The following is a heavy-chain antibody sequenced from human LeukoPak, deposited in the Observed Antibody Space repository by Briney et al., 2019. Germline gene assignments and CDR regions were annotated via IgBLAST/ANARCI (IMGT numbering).Heavy chain of an antibody. Sequence: GGSLRLSCAASGFTFSSYSMNWVRQAPGKGLEWVSYISSSSSTIYYADSVKGRFTISRDNAKNSLYLQMNSLRAEDTAVYYCARDHWFGESVHFDYWGQGTLVTVSS. CDR3: ARDHWFGESVHFDY. CDR2: ISSSSSTI. V-gene: IGHV3-48*01. CDR1: GFTFSSYS. D-gene: IGHD3-10*01. J-gene: IGHJ4*02.